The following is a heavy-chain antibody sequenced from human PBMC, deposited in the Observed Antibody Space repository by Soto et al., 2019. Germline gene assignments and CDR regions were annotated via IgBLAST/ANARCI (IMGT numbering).Heavy chain of an antibody. CDR3: ARERDGDYSWGSYRLPPGSIDY. CDR1: GYTFTSYG. J-gene: IGHJ4*02. D-gene: IGHD3-16*02. V-gene: IGHV1-18*01. CDR2: ISAYNGNT. Sequence: QVQLVQSGAEVKKPGASVKVSCKASGYTFTSYGISWVRQAPGQGLEWMGWISAYNGNTNYAQKRQGRVTMTTDTSTSTAYVELRSLRSDDTAVYFCARERDGDYSWGSYRLPPGSIDYWGQGTLVTVSS.